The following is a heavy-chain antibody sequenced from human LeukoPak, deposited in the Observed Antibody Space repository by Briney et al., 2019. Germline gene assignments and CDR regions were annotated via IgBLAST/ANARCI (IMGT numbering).Heavy chain of an antibody. CDR3: ARGYWDDSSGYYYDAFDI. CDR1: GYSFTSYW. J-gene: IGHJ3*02. CDR2: IYPGDSDT. V-gene: IGHV5-51*01. Sequence: GESLKISCKGSGYSFTSYWIGWVRQMPGKGLEWTGIIYPGDSDTRYSPSFQGQVTISADKSISTAYLQWSSLKASDTAMYYCARGYWDDSSGYYYDAFDIWGQGTMVTVSS. D-gene: IGHD3-22*01.